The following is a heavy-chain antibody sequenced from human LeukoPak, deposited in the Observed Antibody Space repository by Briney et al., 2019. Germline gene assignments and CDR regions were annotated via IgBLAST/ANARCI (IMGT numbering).Heavy chain of an antibody. V-gene: IGHV3-23*01. CDR1: GFTFSSYA. D-gene: IGHD3-10*01. CDR3: ARVSWFGEGVYFDY. CDR2: ISGSGGST. J-gene: IGHJ4*02. Sequence: GGSLRLSCAASGFTFSSYAMSWVRQAPGKGLEWVSAISGSGGSTYYADSVKGRFTISRDNSKNTLYLQMNSLRAEDTAVYYCARVSWFGEGVYFDYWGQGTLVTVSS.